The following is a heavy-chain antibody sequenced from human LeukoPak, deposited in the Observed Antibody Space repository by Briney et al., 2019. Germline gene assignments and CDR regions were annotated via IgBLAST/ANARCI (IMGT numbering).Heavy chain of an antibody. D-gene: IGHD2/OR15-2a*01. V-gene: IGHV3-30*04. J-gene: IGHJ4*02. Sequence: GRSLRLSCAASGFAFSSYAMHWVRQAPGKGLEWVAVISYDGSNKYYADSVKGRFTISRDNSKNTLYLQMNSLRAEDTAVYYCARASMAAADYWGQGTLVTVSS. CDR3: ARASMAAADY. CDR1: GFAFSSYA. CDR2: ISYDGSNK.